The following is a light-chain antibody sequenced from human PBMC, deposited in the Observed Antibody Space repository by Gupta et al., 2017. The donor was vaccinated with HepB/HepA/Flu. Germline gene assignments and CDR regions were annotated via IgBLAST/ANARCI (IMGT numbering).Light chain of an antibody. CDR3: AAWDDSLSGWV. CDR1: SSNIGSNY. Sequence: SALTQPPSAPGTPGQRLTIPCSGSSSNIGSNYVYWYQQLPGTAPKLLIYRNNQRPSGVPDRFSGSKSGTSASLAISGLRSEDEADYYCAAWDDSLSGWVFGGGTKLTVL. V-gene: IGLV1-47*01. CDR2: RNN. J-gene: IGLJ3*02.